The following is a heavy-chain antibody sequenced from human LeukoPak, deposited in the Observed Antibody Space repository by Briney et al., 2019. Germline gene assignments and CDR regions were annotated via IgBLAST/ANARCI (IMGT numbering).Heavy chain of an antibody. CDR2: IYYSGST. Sequence: SETLSLTCTVSGGSISSSSYYWGWIRQPPGKGLEWIGSIYYSGSTYYNPSLKSRVTISVDTSKNQFSLKLSSVTAADTAVYYCARGFVPAEVTTNAFDIWGQGTMVTVSS. CDR1: GGSISSSSYY. CDR3: ARGFVPAEVTTNAFDI. V-gene: IGHV4-39*07. J-gene: IGHJ3*02. D-gene: IGHD4-17*01.